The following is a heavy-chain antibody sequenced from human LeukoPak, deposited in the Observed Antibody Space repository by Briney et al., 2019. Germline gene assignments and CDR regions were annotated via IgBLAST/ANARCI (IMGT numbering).Heavy chain of an antibody. Sequence: GGSLRLSCAASGFTFSSYGMHWVRQDPGEWLEWVAVTSSDGCNIEYADSVTGRFTISRDNSKNTLYLQMNSLRTEDTAVYYCAKKARGRLVAAPDFWGQGTLVIVSS. J-gene: IGHJ4*02. CDR3: AKKARGRLVAAPDF. D-gene: IGHD2-15*01. CDR1: GFTFSSYG. CDR2: TSSDGCNI. V-gene: IGHV3-30*18.